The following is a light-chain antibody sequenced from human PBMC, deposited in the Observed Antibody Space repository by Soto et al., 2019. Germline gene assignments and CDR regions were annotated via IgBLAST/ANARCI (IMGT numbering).Light chain of an antibody. Sequence: DIVLTQSPGTLSLSPGERATLSCRASQSVSSSYLAWYQHKPGQAPRLLIYGASSRATGIPDRFSGSGSGTDFTFTISRLEPEDFAVYYCQQYGTSHTFGQGTKLE. CDR2: GAS. V-gene: IGKV3-20*01. CDR1: QSVSSSY. CDR3: QQYGTSHT. J-gene: IGKJ2*01.